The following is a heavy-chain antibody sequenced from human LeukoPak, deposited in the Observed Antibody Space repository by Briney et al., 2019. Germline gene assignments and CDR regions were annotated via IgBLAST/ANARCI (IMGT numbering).Heavy chain of an antibody. CDR3: ARGRHPNYYDSSGYGVRGAFDI. CDR1: GGSISSGGYY. J-gene: IGHJ3*02. Sequence: SQTLSLTCTVSGGSISSGGYYWSWIRQHPGKGLEWIGYIYYSGSTYYNPSLKSRVTISVDTSKNQFSLKLSSVTAADTAVFYCARGRHPNYYDSSGYGVRGAFDIWGQGTMVTVSS. V-gene: IGHV4-31*03. CDR2: IYYSGST. D-gene: IGHD3-22*01.